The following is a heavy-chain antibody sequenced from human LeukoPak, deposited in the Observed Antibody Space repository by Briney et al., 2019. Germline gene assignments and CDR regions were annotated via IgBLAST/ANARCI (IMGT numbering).Heavy chain of an antibody. Sequence: PSETLSLTCAVYGGSFSGYYWSWIRQPPGKGLEWIGEINHSGSTNYNPSLKSRVTISVDTSKNQFSLKLSSVTAADTAVYYCARHRTGSTVTAFDYWGQGTLVTVSS. D-gene: IGHD4-17*01. V-gene: IGHV4-34*01. CDR2: INHSGST. CDR3: ARHRTGSTVTAFDY. J-gene: IGHJ4*02. CDR1: GGSFSGYY.